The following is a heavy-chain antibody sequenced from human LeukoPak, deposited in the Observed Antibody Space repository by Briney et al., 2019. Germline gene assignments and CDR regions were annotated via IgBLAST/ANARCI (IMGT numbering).Heavy chain of an antibody. V-gene: IGHV3-30*18. D-gene: IGHD6-13*01. CDR1: GFPFSSYG. CDR3: AKDSSSSNLYFGLDV. CDR2: ISYDGANK. Sequence: GRSLRLSCAASGFPFSSYGMHWVRQTPGKGLEWVAVISYDGANKYYADSMKGRFTISRDNSKNTLYLQMNSLRGDDTGMYFCAKDSSSSNLYFGLDVWGQGTTVTVSS. J-gene: IGHJ6*02.